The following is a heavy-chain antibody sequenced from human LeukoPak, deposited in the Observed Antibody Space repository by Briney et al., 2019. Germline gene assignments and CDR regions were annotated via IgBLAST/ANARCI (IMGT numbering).Heavy chain of an antibody. Sequence: PGGSLRLSCAASGFTFSSYSMNWVRQAPGKGLEWVSSISSSSSCIYYADSVKGRFTISRDNAKNSLYLQMNSLRAEDTAVYYCARLMNYDILTGYDYWGQGTLVTVSS. D-gene: IGHD3-9*01. CDR3: ARLMNYDILTGYDY. CDR2: ISSSSSCI. V-gene: IGHV3-21*01. J-gene: IGHJ4*02. CDR1: GFTFSSYS.